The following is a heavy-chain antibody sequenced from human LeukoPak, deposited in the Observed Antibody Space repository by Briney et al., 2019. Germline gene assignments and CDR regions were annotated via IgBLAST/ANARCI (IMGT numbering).Heavy chain of an antibody. J-gene: IGHJ6*03. V-gene: IGHV4-59*07. CDR2: IYYSGST. Sequence: SDTLSLTCTVSGGSISIYYWSWIRQPPRKGLEWIGYIYYSGSTNYNPSLKSRVTISVDTSKNQFSLKLSSVTAADTAVYYCARGINDYGGNSYYYYYYMDVWGKGTTVTVSS. D-gene: IGHD4-23*01. CDR3: ARGINDYGGNSYYYYYYMDV. CDR1: GGSISIYY.